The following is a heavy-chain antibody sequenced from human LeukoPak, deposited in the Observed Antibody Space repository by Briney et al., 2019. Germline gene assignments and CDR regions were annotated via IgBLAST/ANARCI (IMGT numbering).Heavy chain of an antibody. D-gene: IGHD3-22*01. CDR2: IYRGGST. CDR3: ARAQDYASSGYGAFDI. J-gene: IGHJ3*02. V-gene: IGHV3-53*01. CDR1: GFTVSSNY. Sequence: GGSLRLSCAASGFTVSSNYMSWVRQAPGKGLEWVSVIYRGGSTYYADSVKGRFTISRDNSKNTLYLQMNSLRAEDTAVYYCARAQDYASSGYGAFDIWGLGTLVTVSS.